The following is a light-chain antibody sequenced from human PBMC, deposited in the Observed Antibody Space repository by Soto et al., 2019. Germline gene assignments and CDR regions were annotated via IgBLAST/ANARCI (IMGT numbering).Light chain of an antibody. CDR1: QSISSW. CDR2: KAS. CDR3: QQCNSYPWT. J-gene: IGKJ1*01. V-gene: IGKV1-5*03. Sequence: EIHMTQSPSTLSASVGDRVTITCRASQSISSWLAWYQQKPGKAPKLLIYKASSLESGVPSRFSGSGSGTEFTLTISSLQPDDFATYYCQQCNSYPWTFGQGTKVDIK.